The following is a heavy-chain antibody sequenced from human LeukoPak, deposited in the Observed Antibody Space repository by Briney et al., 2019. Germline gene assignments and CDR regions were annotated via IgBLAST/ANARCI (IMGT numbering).Heavy chain of an antibody. CDR3: ARAVTTYFDY. V-gene: IGHV4-30-4*01. D-gene: IGHD4-17*01. CDR2: ISYSGST. Sequence: SETLSLTCTVSRGSVSSGNYYWNWIRQPPGKGLEWIGYISYSGSTYYNPSLKSRVTISVDTSKNQFSLKLSSVTAADTAVYYCARAVTTYFDYWGQGTLVTVSS. CDR1: RGSVSSGNYY. J-gene: IGHJ4*02.